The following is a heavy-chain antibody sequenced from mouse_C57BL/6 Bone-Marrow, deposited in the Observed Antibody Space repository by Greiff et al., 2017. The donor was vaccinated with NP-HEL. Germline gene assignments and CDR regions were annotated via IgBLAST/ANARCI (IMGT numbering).Heavy chain of an antibody. V-gene: IGHV5-6*01. CDR1: GFTFSSYG. CDR3: ARNYDYEAWFAY. CDR2: ISSGGSYT. D-gene: IGHD2-4*01. Sequence: EVQGVESGGDLVKPGGSLKLSCAASGFTFSSYGMSWVRQTPDKRLEWVATISSGGSYTYYPDSVKGRFTISRDNAKNTLYLQMSSLKSEYTAMYYCARNYDYEAWFAYWGQGTLVTVSA. J-gene: IGHJ3*01.